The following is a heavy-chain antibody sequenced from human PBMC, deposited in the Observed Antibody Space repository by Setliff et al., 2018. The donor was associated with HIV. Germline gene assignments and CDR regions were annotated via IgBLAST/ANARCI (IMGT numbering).Heavy chain of an antibody. V-gene: IGHV4-39*07. J-gene: IGHJ3*02. D-gene: IGHD3-3*01. CDR2: IYYSGST. CDR3: ARGVWSGYYPDAFDI. Sequence: SETLSLTCTVSSGSISSNSYYWGWIRQPPGRGLEWIGSIYYSGSTYYNPSLKSRVTISVDSSKNQFSLKLKSLTAADTAMYYCARGVWSGYYPDAFDIWGQGTMVTVSS. CDR1: SGSISSNSYY.